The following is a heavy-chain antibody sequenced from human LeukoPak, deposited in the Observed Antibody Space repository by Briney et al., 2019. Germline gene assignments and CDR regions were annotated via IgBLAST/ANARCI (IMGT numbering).Heavy chain of an antibody. CDR1: GFTFSSYA. V-gene: IGHV3-23*01. D-gene: IGHD6-19*01. Sequence: GGSLRLSCAASGFTFSSYAMSWVRQAPGKGLEWVSAISGSGGSTYYADSVKGRFTISRDNSKNTLYLQMNSLRAEDTAVYYCARGSSGWYDYYYYGMDVWGQGTTVTVSS. CDR3: ARGSSGWYDYYYYGMDV. J-gene: IGHJ6*02. CDR2: ISGSGGST.